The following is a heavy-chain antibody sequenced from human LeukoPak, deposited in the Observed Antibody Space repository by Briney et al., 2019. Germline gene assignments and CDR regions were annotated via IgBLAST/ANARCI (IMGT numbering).Heavy chain of an antibody. V-gene: IGHV1-69*13. D-gene: IGHD1-14*01. CDR1: GGTFSSYA. J-gene: IGHJ4*02. Sequence: ASVKVSCKAAGGTFSSYAISWVRQAPGQGLEWMGGIIPIFGTANYAQKFQGRVTITADESTSTAYMELSSLRSEDTAVYYCASQGTGSFDYWGQGTLVTVSS. CDR3: ASQGTGSFDY. CDR2: IIPIFGTA.